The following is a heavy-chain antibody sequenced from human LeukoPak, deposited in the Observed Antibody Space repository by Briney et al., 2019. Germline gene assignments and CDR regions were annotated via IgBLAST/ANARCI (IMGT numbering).Heavy chain of an antibody. Sequence: KESGPTLVKPTQTLTLTCTFSGFSLSTSGVGVGWIRQPPGKALEWLALIYWNDDKRYSPSLKSRLTITKDTSKNQVVLTMTNMDPVDTATYYCAHRLGGSLEYYYFDYWGQGTLVTVSS. CDR2: IYWNDDK. J-gene: IGHJ4*02. CDR1: GFSLSTSGVG. D-gene: IGHD3-3*01. CDR3: AHRLGGSLEYYYFDY. V-gene: IGHV2-5*01.